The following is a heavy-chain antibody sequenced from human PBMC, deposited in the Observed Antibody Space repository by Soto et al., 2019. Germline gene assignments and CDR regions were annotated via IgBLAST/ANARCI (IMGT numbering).Heavy chain of an antibody. D-gene: IGHD2-2*01. Sequence: QVQLQESGPGLVKPSGTLSLTCAVSSGSISSSNWWSWVRQPPGKGLEWIGEIYHSGSTNYNPSLKSRVTISVDTSKNQFSLKLSSVTAADTAVYYCARGRYCSSTSCNFDWFDPWGQGTLVTVSS. V-gene: IGHV4-4*02. CDR2: IYHSGST. CDR3: ARGRYCSSTSCNFDWFDP. J-gene: IGHJ5*02. CDR1: SGSISSSNW.